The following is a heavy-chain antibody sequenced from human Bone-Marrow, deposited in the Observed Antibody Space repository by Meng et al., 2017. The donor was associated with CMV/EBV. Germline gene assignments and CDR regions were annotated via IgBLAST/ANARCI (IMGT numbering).Heavy chain of an antibody. Sequence: GGSLRLSCAASGFTFSSYWMHWVRQAPGKGLVWVSRINSDGSSTSYADSVKGRFTISRDNAKNSLYLQMNSLRAEDTAVYYCARSTAVVSFDYWGQGTLVTVSS. CDR2: INSDGSST. CDR3: ARSTAVVSFDY. D-gene: IGHD5-18*01. J-gene: IGHJ4*02. V-gene: IGHV3-74*01. CDR1: GFTFSSYW.